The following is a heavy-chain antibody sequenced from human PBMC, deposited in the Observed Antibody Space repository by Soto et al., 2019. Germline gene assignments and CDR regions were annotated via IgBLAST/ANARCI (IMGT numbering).Heavy chain of an antibody. CDR1: GFTFSTYA. CDR2: ISGSGIST. D-gene: IGHD4-17*01. V-gene: IGHV3-23*01. J-gene: IGHJ4*02. Sequence: EVQLLESGGGLVQPGGSLRLSCAASGFTFSTYAMNWVRQAPGKGLEWVSAISGSGISTFYADSVKGRFTISRDDSKNTLYLQMNSLTLEDTAVYYCAKDHHYGDYLDYWGQGTLVTVSS. CDR3: AKDHHYGDYLDY.